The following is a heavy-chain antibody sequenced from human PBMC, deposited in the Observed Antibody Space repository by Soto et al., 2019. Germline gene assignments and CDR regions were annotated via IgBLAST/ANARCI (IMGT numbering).Heavy chain of an antibody. Sequence: PGGSLRLSCAASGFTFSSYAMSWVRQAPGKGLEWVSAISGSGGSTYYADSVKGRFTISRDNSKNTLYLQMNSLRAEDTAVYYCAKVYLRGITIFGVAIESDAFDIWGQGTMVTVSS. J-gene: IGHJ3*02. V-gene: IGHV3-23*01. D-gene: IGHD3-3*01. CDR2: ISGSGGST. CDR3: AKVYLRGITIFGVAIESDAFDI. CDR1: GFTFSSYA.